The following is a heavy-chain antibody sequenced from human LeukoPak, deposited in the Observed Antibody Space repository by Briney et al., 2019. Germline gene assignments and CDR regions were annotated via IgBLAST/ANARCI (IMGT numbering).Heavy chain of an antibody. J-gene: IGHJ3*01. CDR1: GGAISNYY. CDR3: AREREYSYGFDGFDV. Sequence: PSETLSLTCTVSGGAISNYYWSWIRQSPEKGLEWIGYISLSGSPNYNPSLRSRLSISLDASKSQFSLNLTSVTAADTATYYCAREREYSYGFDGFDVWGQGTKVTVSS. V-gene: IGHV4-59*12. D-gene: IGHD5-18*01. CDR2: ISLSGSP.